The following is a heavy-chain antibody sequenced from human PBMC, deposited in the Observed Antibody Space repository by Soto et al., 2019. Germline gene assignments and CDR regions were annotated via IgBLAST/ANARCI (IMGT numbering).Heavy chain of an antibody. CDR2: VSADSGHT. J-gene: IGHJ4*02. CDR3: ARDRGYGDDTFDY. V-gene: IGHV1-18*01. D-gene: IGHD4-17*01. Sequence: QVQLVQSGAEVKKSGASVKVSCKASGYTFTTYGISWVRQAPGQGLECMGWVSADSGHTNYAQKVWDRVTMTTDASTSTVYMQLRSRRSDDTALDYWARDRGYGDDTFDYWGQGTLITVSS. CDR1: GYTFTTYG.